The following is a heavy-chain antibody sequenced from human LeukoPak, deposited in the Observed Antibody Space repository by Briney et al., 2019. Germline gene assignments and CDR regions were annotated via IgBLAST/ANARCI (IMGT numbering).Heavy chain of an antibody. J-gene: IGHJ4*02. CDR1: GDSISSSSSY. CDR2: IYYSGST. CDR3: ARHKYYGSGDHDY. Sequence: SETLSLTCTVSGDSISSSSSYWGWIRQPPGKGLEWIGSIYYSGSTYYNPSLKSRVTISVDTSKNQFSLKLSSVTAADTAVYYCARHKYYGSGDHDYWGQGTLVTVSS. D-gene: IGHD3-10*01. V-gene: IGHV4-39*01.